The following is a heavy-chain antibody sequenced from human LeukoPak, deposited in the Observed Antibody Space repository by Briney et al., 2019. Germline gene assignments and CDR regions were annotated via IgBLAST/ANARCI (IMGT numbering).Heavy chain of an antibody. Sequence: WASVKVSCKASGYTFTSYGISWVRQAPGQGLEWMGWISAYNGNTNYAQKLQGRVTMTTDTSTSTAYMELRSLRSDDTAVYYCARDPYYYDSSGSHWFDPWGQGILVTVSS. CDR2: ISAYNGNT. J-gene: IGHJ5*02. V-gene: IGHV1-18*01. CDR3: ARDPYYYDSSGSHWFDP. CDR1: GYTFTSYG. D-gene: IGHD3-22*01.